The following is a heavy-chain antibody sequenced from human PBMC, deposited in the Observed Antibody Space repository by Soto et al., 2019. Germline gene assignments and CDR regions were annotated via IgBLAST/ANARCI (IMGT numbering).Heavy chain of an antibody. CDR1: GGSFSGYY. CDR3: ARGDVIYYYYGMDV. CDR2: INHSGST. J-gene: IGHJ6*02. Sequence: QVQLQQWGAGLLKPSETLSLTCAVYGGSFSGYYWSWIRQPPGKGLEWIGEINHSGSTNYNPSLKSRVTISVDTSNNQFSLKLSSVTAADTAVYYCARGDVIYYYYGMDVWGQGTTVTVSS. D-gene: IGHD3-10*01. V-gene: IGHV4-34*01.